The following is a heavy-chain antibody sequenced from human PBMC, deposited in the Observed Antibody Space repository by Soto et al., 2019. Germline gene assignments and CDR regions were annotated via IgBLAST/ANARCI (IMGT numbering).Heavy chain of an antibody. CDR2: ISGNSGNI. CDR3: AKDRTFNWNSLRGMDV. J-gene: IGHJ6*02. Sequence: EVQLVESGGGLVQPGRSLRLSCIASGFTFDDYAMHWVRQVPGKGLEGVSSISGNSGNIGYMDSLKGRFTISRDNANNSLYLQMNSLRPEDTALYYCAKDRTFNWNSLRGMDVWGQGTTVTVSS. D-gene: IGHD1-1*01. CDR1: GFTFDDYA. V-gene: IGHV3-9*01.